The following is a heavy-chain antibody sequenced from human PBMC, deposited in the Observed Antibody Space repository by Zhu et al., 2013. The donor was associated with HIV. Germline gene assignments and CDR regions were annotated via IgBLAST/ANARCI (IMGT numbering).Heavy chain of an antibody. V-gene: IGHV1-2*02. J-gene: IGHJ4*02. Sequence: QVQLVQSGTEVKKPGASVRVSCKTSRYTFTAYYIHWVRQAPGQGLEWMGWINPKNGGTNYAQKFKDRVTMTRDTSIDTAYMDLKNLKSDDTAVYYCAREDRRLMRTLDFWGQGTLVTISS. CDR1: RYTFTAYY. CDR2: INPKNGGT. CDR3: AREDRRLMRTLDF. D-gene: IGHD3-16*01.